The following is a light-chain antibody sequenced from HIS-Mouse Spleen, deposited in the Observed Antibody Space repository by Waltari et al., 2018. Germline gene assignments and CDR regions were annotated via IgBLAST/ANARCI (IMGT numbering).Light chain of an antibody. CDR2: WAS. Sequence: DIVMTQSPDSPAVSLGERATINCKSSQSVLYSSNNKNYLAWYQQKPGQPPKLLIYWASTRESGVPDRFSGSGSGTDFTPTISSLQAEDVAVYYCQQYYSTPPTFGQGTKVEIK. J-gene: IGKJ1*01. CDR3: QQYYSTPPT. V-gene: IGKV4-1*01. CDR1: QSVLYSSNNKNY.